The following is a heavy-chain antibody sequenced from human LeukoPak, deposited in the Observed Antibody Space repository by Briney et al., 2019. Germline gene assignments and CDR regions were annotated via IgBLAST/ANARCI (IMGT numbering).Heavy chain of an antibody. V-gene: IGHV3-30-3*01. D-gene: IGHD3-10*01. Sequence: GGSLRLSCAASGFTFSSYAMHWVRQAPGKGLEWVAVISYDGSNKYYADSVKGRFTISRDNAQNSLYLQMNSLRVEDTAVYYCARDETGGYFENWGQGTLVTVSS. CDR1: GFTFSSYA. J-gene: IGHJ4*02. CDR3: ARDETGGYFEN. CDR2: ISYDGSNK.